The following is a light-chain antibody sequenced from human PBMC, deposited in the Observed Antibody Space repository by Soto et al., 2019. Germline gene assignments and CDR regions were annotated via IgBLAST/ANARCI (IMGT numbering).Light chain of an antibody. CDR2: EDS. CDR1: SSDVGSYKL. V-gene: IGLV2-23*01. J-gene: IGLJ3*02. Sequence: QSALTQPASVSGSPGQSITISCTGSSSDVGSYKLVSWYQQHPGKAPKLMIYEDSKRSSEISDRFAGSKSGNTASLTISGLQAEDEADYYCCSYAGGNNWVFGGGTKLTVL. CDR3: CSYAGGNNWV.